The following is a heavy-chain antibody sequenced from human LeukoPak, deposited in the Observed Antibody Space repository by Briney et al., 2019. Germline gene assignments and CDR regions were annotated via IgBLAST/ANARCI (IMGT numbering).Heavy chain of an antibody. CDR2: ISSSSSTI. D-gene: IGHD2-2*01. CDR3: ARDLAGVVVVPAAMPVDP. Sequence: PGGSLRLSCAASGFTFSSYSMNWVRQAPGKGLEWVSYISSSSSTIYYADSVKGRFTISRDNAKNSLYLQMNSLRVEDTAVYYCARDLAGVVVVPAAMPVDPWGQGTRVTVSS. J-gene: IGHJ5*02. V-gene: IGHV3-48*01. CDR1: GFTFSSYS.